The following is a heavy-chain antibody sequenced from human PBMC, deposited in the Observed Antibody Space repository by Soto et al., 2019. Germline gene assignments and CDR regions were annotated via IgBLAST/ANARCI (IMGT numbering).Heavy chain of an antibody. J-gene: IGHJ4*02. CDR2: TYYRSRWYN. Sequence: SQTLSLTCAISGDSVSGNSAAWNWIRQSPSRGLEWLGRTYYRSRWYNDYAVSVKSRITVTPDTSKNQFSLHLNSVTPEDTAVSYCAREFRYYVSSDSYLNYWGQGALVTVCS. V-gene: IGHV6-1*01. CDR3: AREFRYYVSSDSYLNY. CDR1: GDSVSGNSAA. D-gene: IGHD3-16*01.